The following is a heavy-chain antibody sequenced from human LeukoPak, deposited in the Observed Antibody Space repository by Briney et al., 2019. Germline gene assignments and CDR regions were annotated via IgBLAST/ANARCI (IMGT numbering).Heavy chain of an antibody. CDR1: GGSISSYY. V-gene: IGHV4-59*08. Sequence: SETLSLTCTVSGGSISSYYWSWVRQPPGKGLEWIGYIYYSGSTNYNPSLKSRVTISVDPSKNQFSLKLSSVTAADTAVYYCASTGYSSGWVDYWGQGTLVTVSS. J-gene: IGHJ4*02. CDR2: IYYSGST. D-gene: IGHD6-19*01. CDR3: ASTGYSSGWVDY.